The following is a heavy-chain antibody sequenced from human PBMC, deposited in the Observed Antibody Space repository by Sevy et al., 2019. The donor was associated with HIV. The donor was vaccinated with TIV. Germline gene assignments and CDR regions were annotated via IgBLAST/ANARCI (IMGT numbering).Heavy chain of an antibody. CDR2: ISHDGRNNK. V-gene: IGHV3-30*04. D-gene: IGHD3-10*01. J-gene: IGHJ4*02. CDR3: ARDRGESLSSAFNY. CDR1: GFSFSEYG. Sequence: GGSLRLSCAASGFSFSEYGMHWVRQAPGEGLEWVAVISHDGRNNKYNPDSVKGRFTISKDNSKNTLYLQMNSLRAEDTAIYYCARDRGESLSSAFNYWGQGTLVTVSS.